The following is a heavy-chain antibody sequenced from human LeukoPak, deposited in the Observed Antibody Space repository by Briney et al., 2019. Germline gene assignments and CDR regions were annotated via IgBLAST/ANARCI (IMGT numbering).Heavy chain of an antibody. D-gene: IGHD6-6*01. J-gene: IGHJ4*02. CDR2: IYYSGST. Sequence: SETLSLTCTVSGGSISSGGYYWSWIRQHPGKGLEWIGYIYYSGSTYYNPSLKGRVTISVDTSKNQFSLKLSSVTAADTAVYYCAGGKDSSSSTPFDYWGQGTLVTVSS. CDR3: AGGKDSSSSTPFDY. V-gene: IGHV4-31*03. CDR1: GGSISSGGYY.